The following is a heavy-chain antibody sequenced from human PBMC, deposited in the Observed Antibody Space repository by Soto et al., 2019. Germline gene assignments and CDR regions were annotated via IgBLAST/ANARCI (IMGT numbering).Heavy chain of an antibody. Sequence: VQLVESGGGLVQPGGSLRLSCAASGFTVSNNYMTWVRQAPGKGLQWVSVIYAGGGTDYADSVRGRFTISRDNSRNTLYLQMKSLGADDTAVYYGAALVRVKQGISGGQGTLVTVSS. V-gene: IGHV3-66*01. CDR1: GFTVSNNY. CDR2: IYAGGGT. J-gene: IGHJ4*02. CDR3: AALVRVKQGIS. D-gene: IGHD2-21*01.